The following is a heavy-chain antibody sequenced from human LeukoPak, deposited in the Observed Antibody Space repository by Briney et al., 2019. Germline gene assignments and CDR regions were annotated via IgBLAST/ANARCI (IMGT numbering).Heavy chain of an antibody. Sequence: ASVKVSCKASGYTFTSYGISWVRQAPGQGLEWMGWISAYNGNTNYAQKLQGRVTMTTDTSTSTAYMELRSLRSDDTAVYYCARGTRRESPWLWFRELMSKWFDPWGQGTLVTVSS. D-gene: IGHD3-10*01. J-gene: IGHJ5*02. CDR3: ARGTRRESPWLWFRELMSKWFDP. CDR2: ISAYNGNT. CDR1: GYTFTSYG. V-gene: IGHV1-18*01.